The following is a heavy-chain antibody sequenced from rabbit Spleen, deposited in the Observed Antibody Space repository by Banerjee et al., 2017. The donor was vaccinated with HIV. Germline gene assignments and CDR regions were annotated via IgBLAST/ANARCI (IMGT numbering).Heavy chain of an antibody. CDR1: GFDFSSSYW. D-gene: IGHD3-1*01. V-gene: IGHV1S45*01. CDR2: IYAGSSGST. CDR3: PRAGWTTENAVTGFNL. Sequence: QEQLVESGGGLVQPEGSLTLTCKASGFDFSSSYWMCWVRQAPGKGLEWIACIYAGSSGSTYYASWAKGRFTISKTSSTTVTLQMTSLTAADTATYFCPRAGWTTENAVTGFNLWGPGTLVTVS. J-gene: IGHJ4*01.